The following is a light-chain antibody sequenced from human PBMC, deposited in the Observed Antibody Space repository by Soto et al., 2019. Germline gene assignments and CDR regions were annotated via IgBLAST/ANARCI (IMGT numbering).Light chain of an antibody. Sequence: QSALTQPASVSGSPGQSITISCTGTNSDVGGYNYVSWFQQHPGKAPKLMIYDVSDRPSGVSNRFSGSKSGNTASLTISGLQAEDEADYYCSSYTSGALDVFGTGTKVTVL. CDR1: NSDVGGYNY. CDR2: DVS. CDR3: SSYTSGALDV. V-gene: IGLV2-14*01. J-gene: IGLJ1*01.